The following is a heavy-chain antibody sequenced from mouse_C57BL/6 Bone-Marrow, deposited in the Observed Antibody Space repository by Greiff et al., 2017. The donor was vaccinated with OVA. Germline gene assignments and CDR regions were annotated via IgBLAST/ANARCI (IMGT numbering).Heavy chain of an antibody. J-gene: IGHJ3*01. CDR2: IYPGSGNT. CDR1: GYTFTDYY. V-gene: IGHV1-76*01. Sequence: QVQLKQSGAELVRPGASVKLSCKASGYTFTDYYINWVKQRPGQGLEWIARIYPGSGNTYYNEKFKGKATLTAEKSSSTAYMQLSSLTSEDSAVYFCARRDGYYSAWFAYWGQGTLVTVSA. D-gene: IGHD2-3*01. CDR3: ARRDGYYSAWFAY.